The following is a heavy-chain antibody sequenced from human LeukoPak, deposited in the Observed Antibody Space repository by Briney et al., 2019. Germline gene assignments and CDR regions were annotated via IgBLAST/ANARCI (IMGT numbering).Heavy chain of an antibody. J-gene: IGHJ4*02. CDR1: GYTFTSYD. V-gene: IGHV1-8*03. CDR3: AKETRGSYSDY. CDR2: MNPNSGNT. Sequence: ASVKVSCKASGYTFTSYDINWVRQATGQGLEWMGWMNPNSGNTGYAQKFQGRVTITRNTSISTAYMELSSLRAEDTAVYYCAKETRGSYSDYWGQGTLVTVSS. D-gene: IGHD1-26*01.